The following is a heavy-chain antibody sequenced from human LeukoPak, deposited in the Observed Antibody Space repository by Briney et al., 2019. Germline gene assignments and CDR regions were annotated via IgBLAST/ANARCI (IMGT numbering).Heavy chain of an antibody. CDR3: ARDQRLEYYYDSSGPKYYFDY. CDR1: GGSISSYY. Sequence: SETLSLTCTVSGGSISSYYWSWIRQPAGKGLEWIGRIYTSGSTNYNPSLKSRVTMSVDTSKNQFSLKLSSVTAADTAVYYCARDQRLEYYYDSSGPKYYFDYWGQGTPVTVSS. V-gene: IGHV4-4*07. D-gene: IGHD3-22*01. CDR2: IYTSGST. J-gene: IGHJ4*02.